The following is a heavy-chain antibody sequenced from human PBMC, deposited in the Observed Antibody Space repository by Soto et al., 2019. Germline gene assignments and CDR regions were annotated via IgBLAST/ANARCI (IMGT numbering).Heavy chain of an antibody. J-gene: IGHJ4*02. CDR2: IYSGGNT. CDR3: ARDSSGWYSPYY. CDR1: GFTVSSNY. D-gene: IGHD6-19*01. V-gene: IGHV3-66*01. Sequence: GGSLRLSCAASGFTVSSNYMSWVRQAPGKGLEWVSVIYSGGNTYYADSVKGRFTISRDNSKNTLYLQMNSLRAEDTAVYYCARDSSGWYSPYYWSQGTLVTVSS.